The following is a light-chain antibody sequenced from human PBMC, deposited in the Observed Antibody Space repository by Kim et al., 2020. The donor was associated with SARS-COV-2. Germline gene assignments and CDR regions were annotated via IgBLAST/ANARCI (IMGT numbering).Light chain of an antibody. CDR2: DAS. CDR3: QQYTSWLT. CDR1: QNVYNN. J-gene: IGKJ4*01. V-gene: IGKV3-15*01. Sequence: SGSPGETATLSCRASQNVYNNLAWYQQKPGQAPRLLIDDASTRATDVPTRFSGSGSGTEFTLTINSLQSDDFAVYYCQQYTSWLTFGGGTKVDIK.